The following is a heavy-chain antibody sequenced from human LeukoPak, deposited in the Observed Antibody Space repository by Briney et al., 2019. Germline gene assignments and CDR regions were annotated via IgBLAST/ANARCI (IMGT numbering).Heavy chain of an antibody. J-gene: IGHJ4*02. CDR1: GGSFSGYY. CDR2: INHSGST. CDR3: ASSRPYLWFGRSYYFDY. D-gene: IGHD3-10*01. Sequence: PSETLSLTCAVYGGSFSGYYWSWIRQPPGKGLEWIGEINHSGSTNYNPSLKSRVTISVDTSKNQFSLKLSSVTAADTAVYYCASSRPYLWFGRSYYFDYWGQGTLVIVSS. V-gene: IGHV4-34*01.